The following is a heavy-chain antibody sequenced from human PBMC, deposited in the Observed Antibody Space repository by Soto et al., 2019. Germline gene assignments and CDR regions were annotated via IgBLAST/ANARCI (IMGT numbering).Heavy chain of an antibody. V-gene: IGHV3-23*01. D-gene: IGHD3-16*01. CDR1: GFSFNNYA. Sequence: EVQLLQSGGGVVQPGGSLRLSCAVSGFSFNNYAMNWVRLAPGKGLEWVSSISGGGTGTYSADAVRGRFTISSDKSRNTVYLQMSSLRAEDTAVYYCAKGQYYDNVGIWVANQAFDSWGQGSMVTVSS. J-gene: IGHJ4*02. CDR2: ISGGGTGT. CDR3: AKGQYYDNVGIWVANQAFDS.